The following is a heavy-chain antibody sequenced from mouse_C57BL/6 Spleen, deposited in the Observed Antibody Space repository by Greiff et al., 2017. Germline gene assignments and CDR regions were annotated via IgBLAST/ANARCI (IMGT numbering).Heavy chain of an antibody. Sequence: EVKLLESGGGLVKPGGSLKLSCAASGFTFSSYAMSWVRQTPEKRLEWVATISDGGSYTYYPDNVKGRFTISRDNAKNNLYLQMSHLKSEDTAMYYCARFYDGYSGFAYWGQGTLVTVSA. V-gene: IGHV5-4*03. CDR1: GFTFSSYA. CDR3: ARFYDGYSGFAY. D-gene: IGHD2-3*01. J-gene: IGHJ3*01. CDR2: ISDGGSYT.